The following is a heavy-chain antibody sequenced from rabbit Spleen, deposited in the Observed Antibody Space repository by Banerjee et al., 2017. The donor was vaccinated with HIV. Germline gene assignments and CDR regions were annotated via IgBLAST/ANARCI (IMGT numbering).Heavy chain of an antibody. J-gene: IGHJ6*01. CDR2: IYGGSSGSA. D-gene: IGHD8-1*01. CDR1: GFSFSAGYY. CDR3: ARDSGSSFSSYGMDL. V-gene: IGHV1S45*01. Sequence: QEQLVESGGGLVQPEGSLTLTCTASGFSFSAGYYMCWVRQAPGKGLEWIACIYGGSSGSAYYARWAKGRFTISKTSSTTVALQMTSLTAADTATYFCARDSGSSFSSYGMDLWGQGTLVTVS.